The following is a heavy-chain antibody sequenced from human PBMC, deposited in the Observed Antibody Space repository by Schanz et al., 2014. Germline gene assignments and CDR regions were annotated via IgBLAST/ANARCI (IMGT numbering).Heavy chain of an antibody. CDR3: SRQTDSCHDY. CDR2: IRNKGDSYAT. J-gene: IGHJ4*02. V-gene: IGHV3-73*01. D-gene: IGHD2-2*01. Sequence: EVQLVESGGGLAQPGGSLKLSCIASGFTFGDSHMHWVRQASGKGLEWVGHIRNKGDSYATAYAASVKGRFSISRDDSKNTAYLQMNSLNTEDTAVYYCSRQTDSCHDYWGQGTLVTVSS. CDR1: GFTFGDSH.